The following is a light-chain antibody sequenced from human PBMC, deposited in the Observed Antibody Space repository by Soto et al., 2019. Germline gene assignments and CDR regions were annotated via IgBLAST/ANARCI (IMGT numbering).Light chain of an antibody. CDR2: GAS. J-gene: IGKJ2*01. Sequence: EVVLTQSPGTLSLSPGERVTLSCRTSQSVRSTFLAWYQQKPGQATRLLIYGASTRATGIPDRFSGSGSGTDFTLTISRLEPEDSAVYYCQQYDTSPPTYTFGQGTKLEIK. CDR3: QQYDTSPPTYT. V-gene: IGKV3-20*01. CDR1: QSVRSTF.